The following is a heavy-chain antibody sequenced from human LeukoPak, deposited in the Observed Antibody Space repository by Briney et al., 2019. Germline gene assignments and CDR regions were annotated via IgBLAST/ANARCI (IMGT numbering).Heavy chain of an antibody. D-gene: IGHD5-24*01. CDR3: VKERCLFDAFDI. Sequence: GGSLRLSCAASGFTFSSYGMHWVRQAPGKGLEWVAVIWSNGNNRFYADSVKGRFTFSRDNSKNSLSLQMNSLRVHDTAVYYCVKERCLFDAFDIWGQGTMVTVSS. CDR2: IWSNGNNR. J-gene: IGHJ3*02. V-gene: IGHV3-33*06. CDR1: GFTFSSYG.